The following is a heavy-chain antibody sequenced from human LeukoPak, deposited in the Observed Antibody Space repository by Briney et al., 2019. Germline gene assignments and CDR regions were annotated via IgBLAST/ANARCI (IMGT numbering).Heavy chain of an antibody. J-gene: IGHJ4*02. D-gene: IGHD6-13*01. CDR1: GGSISSYY. Sequence: PSETLSLTCTVSGGSISSYYWSWIRQPPGKGLEWIGYIYYSGSTNYSPSLKSRVTISVDTSKNQFSLKLSSVTAADTAVYYCAGRSSSWYYWGQGTLVTVSS. CDR3: AGRSSSWYY. V-gene: IGHV4-59*08. CDR2: IYYSGST.